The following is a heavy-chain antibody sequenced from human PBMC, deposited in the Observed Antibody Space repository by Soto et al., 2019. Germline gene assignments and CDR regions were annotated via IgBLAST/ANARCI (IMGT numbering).Heavy chain of an antibody. V-gene: IGHV4-34*01. CDR2: INHSGST. J-gene: IGHJ6*03. CDR1: GGSFSGYY. D-gene: IGHD4-4*01. CDR3: ARGPHSNYYYYYYMDV. Sequence: SETLSLTCAVYGGSFSGYYWSWIRQPPGKGLEWIGEINHSGSTNYNPSLKSRVTISVDTSKNQFSLKLSSVTAADTAVYYCARGPHSNYYYYYYMDVWGKGTTVTVSS.